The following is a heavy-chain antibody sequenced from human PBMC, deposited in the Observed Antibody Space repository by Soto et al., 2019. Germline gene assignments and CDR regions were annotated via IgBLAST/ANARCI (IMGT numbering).Heavy chain of an antibody. CDR2: VSGGGSTI. D-gene: IGHD3-3*01. Sequence: ESGGGLVQPGGSLRLSCAASGFTFSSYEMNWVRQAPGKGLEWVSYVSGGGSTIYYADSVKGRFTISRDNAKHLLYLQMNSLTAEDTAVYYCARRSGYSPDWFDPWGQGTLVTVSS. CDR3: ARRSGYSPDWFDP. J-gene: IGHJ5*02. V-gene: IGHV3-48*03. CDR1: GFTFSSYE.